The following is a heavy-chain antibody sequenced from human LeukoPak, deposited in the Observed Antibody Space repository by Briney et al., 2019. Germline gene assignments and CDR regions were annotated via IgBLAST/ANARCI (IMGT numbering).Heavy chain of an antibody. CDR1: GFPFNVYS. J-gene: IGHJ4*02. D-gene: IGHD4-17*01. CDR3: ARLTYGDYVFDY. CDR2: ISSSSSYI. Sequence: PGGSLRLSCAASGFPFNVYSMNWVRQAPGKGLEWVSSISSSSSYIYYADSVKGRFTISRDNAKNSLYLQMNSLRAEDTAVYYCARLTYGDYVFDYWGQGTLVTVSS. V-gene: IGHV3-21*01.